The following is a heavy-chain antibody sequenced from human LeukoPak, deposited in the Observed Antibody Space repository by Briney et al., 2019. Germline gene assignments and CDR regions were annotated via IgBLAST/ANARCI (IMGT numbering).Heavy chain of an antibody. CDR3: AKDSSMAPVDY. Sequence: GGSLRLSCAASGFTVRNDYMSWVRQAPGKGLEWVSVIYSGDNTYYVESVKGRFTISRDNSKNTLFLQMNRLRAEDTAVYYCAKDSSMAPVDYWGQGTLVTVSS. CDR2: IYSGDNT. V-gene: IGHV3-66*02. D-gene: IGHD3-22*01. J-gene: IGHJ4*02. CDR1: GFTVRNDY.